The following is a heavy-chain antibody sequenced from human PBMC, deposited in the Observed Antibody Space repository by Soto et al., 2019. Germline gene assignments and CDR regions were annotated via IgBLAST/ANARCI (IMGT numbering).Heavy chain of an antibody. D-gene: IGHD2-2*01. CDR3: ARYIVVVPAAIALYYYYGMDV. Sequence: GASVKVSFKASGYTFTSYGISWVRQAPGHGLEGMGWISAYNGNTNYAQKLHGRVTMTTDTSTSTAYMELRSLRSDDTAVYYCARYIVVVPAAIALYYYYGMDVWGQGTTVTVSS. CDR1: GYTFTSYG. J-gene: IGHJ6*02. V-gene: IGHV1-18*04. CDR2: ISAYNGNT.